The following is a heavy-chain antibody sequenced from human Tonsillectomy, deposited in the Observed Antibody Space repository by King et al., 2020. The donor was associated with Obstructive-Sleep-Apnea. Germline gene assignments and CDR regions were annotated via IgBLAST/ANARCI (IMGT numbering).Heavy chain of an antibody. CDR1: GGSISSRSY. CDR2: IYYSGST. D-gene: IGHD5-18*01. J-gene: IGHJ4*02. CDR3: ARSDRDIAMGLFDY. Sequence: QLQESGPGLVKPSETLSLTCTVSGGSISSRSYWGWIRQPPGKGLEWIGHIYYSGSTYYNPSLKSRVTISLETSKNQFSLELNSVTAADTAVYYCARSDRDIAMGLFDYWGQGTLVTVSS. V-gene: IGHV4-39*07.